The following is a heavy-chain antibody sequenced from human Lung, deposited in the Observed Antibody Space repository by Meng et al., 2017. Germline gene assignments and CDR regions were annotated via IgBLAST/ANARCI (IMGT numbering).Heavy chain of an antibody. CDR2: INPKSGDK. D-gene: IGHD6-25*01. CDR1: GSDLHFND. V-gene: IGHV1-2*02. CDR3: AKDEDISAAGKHFGDY. Sequence: QWEVGLFGAEVRKRGAWGTVSCSPAGSDLHFNDTRWGWRAPGQGLGWEWGINPKSGDKHDAQKFKARVTRTGNTSISTANMELSGLRSDDTAMYYCAKDEDISAAGKHFGDYWGQGTLVTVSS. J-gene: IGHJ4*02.